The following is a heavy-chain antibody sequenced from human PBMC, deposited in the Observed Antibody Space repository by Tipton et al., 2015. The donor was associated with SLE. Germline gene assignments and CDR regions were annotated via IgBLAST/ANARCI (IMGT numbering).Heavy chain of an antibody. V-gene: IGHV4-4*08. CDR2: IYTSGNT. J-gene: IGHJ2*01. CDR1: GGSIRNHY. CDR3: AREFLNPVTTVHYYFDL. Sequence: TLSLTCTVSGGSIRNHYWSWIRQSPGKGLEWIGYIYTSGNTNYNPSLKSRVTISVDSSKNHFSLNLISVTAADTAVYYCAREFLNPVTTVHYYFDLWGRGTLITVSS. D-gene: IGHD4-11*01.